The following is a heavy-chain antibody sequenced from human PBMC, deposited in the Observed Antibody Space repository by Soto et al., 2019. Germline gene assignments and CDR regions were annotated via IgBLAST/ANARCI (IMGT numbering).Heavy chain of an antibody. Sequence: GESLKISWKGSEYSFATQWIGGLRQMPGKGLEWVGIISPDTSRTLYSPSLQGQVTTSVDKSISTVYLQWNSLKASDTAMYYCTKRLNVVSKPSPCLDPWCQGTLLTVSS. CDR3: TKRLNVVSKPSPCLDP. CDR2: ISPDTSRT. D-gene: IGHD2-21*01. V-gene: IGHV5-51*01. CDR1: EYSFATQW. J-gene: IGHJ5*02.